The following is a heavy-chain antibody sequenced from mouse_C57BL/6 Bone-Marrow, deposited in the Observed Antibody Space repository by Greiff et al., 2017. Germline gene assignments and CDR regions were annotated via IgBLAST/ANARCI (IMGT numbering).Heavy chain of an antibody. CDR3: ARLEFDGSSGDWYFDV. Sequence: VQLQQSGAELMKPGASVKLSCKATGYTFTGYWIEWVKQRPGHGLEWIGEILPGSGSTKYNEKFKGKATLTVDTSSSTAYMELHSLTSEDSAVYFCARLEFDGSSGDWYFDVWGTGTTVTVSS. J-gene: IGHJ1*03. CDR2: ILPGSGST. D-gene: IGHD1-1*01. V-gene: IGHV1-9*01. CDR1: GYTFTGYW.